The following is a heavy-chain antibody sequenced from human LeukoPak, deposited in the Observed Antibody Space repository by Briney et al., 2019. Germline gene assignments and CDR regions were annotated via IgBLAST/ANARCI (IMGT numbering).Heavy chain of an antibody. CDR3: VNIALAVY. CDR1: GFTFNSYA. Sequence: GGSLRLSCSASGFTFNSYAIYWVRQAPGKGLEYLSAISSDGGTAYYADSVKGRFTISRDNSKNTVYLQMSSLRAEDTAVYYCVNIALAVYWAQGTLVTVSS. D-gene: IGHD2-21*01. J-gene: IGHJ4*02. CDR2: ISSDGGTA. V-gene: IGHV3-64D*09.